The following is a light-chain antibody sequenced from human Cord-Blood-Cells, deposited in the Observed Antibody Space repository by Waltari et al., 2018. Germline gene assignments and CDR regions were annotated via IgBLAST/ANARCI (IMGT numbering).Light chain of an antibody. CDR2: DAS. Sequence: AIQLNQSPSSLSASGGARVTSTCRASQGIRSALAWYQQKPGKAPKLLIYDASSLESGVPSRFSGNGSGTDFTLTISSLQPVDFATYYCQQFNSYPLTFGGVTKVEIK. CDR3: QQFNSYPLT. V-gene: IGKV1-13*02. CDR1: QGIRSA. J-gene: IGKJ4*01.